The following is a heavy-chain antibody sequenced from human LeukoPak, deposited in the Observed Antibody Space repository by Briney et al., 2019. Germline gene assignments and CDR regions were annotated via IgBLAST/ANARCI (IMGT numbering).Heavy chain of an antibody. V-gene: IGHV1-2*02. Sequence: ASVKVSCKASGYTFTGYYMHWVRQAPGQGLEWMGWINPNSGGTNYAQKFQGRVTMTRDTSISTAYMELSRLRSDDTAVYHCARGLSAMVRDAFDIWGQGTMVTVSS. CDR2: INPNSGGT. CDR3: ARGLSAMVRDAFDI. CDR1: GYTFTGYY. D-gene: IGHD3-10*01. J-gene: IGHJ3*02.